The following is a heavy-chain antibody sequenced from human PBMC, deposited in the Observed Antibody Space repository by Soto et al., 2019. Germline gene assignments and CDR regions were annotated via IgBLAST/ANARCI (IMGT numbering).Heavy chain of an antibody. J-gene: IGHJ6*02. Sequence: GASVKVSCKASGYTFTSYDINWVRQATGQGLEWMGWMNPNSGNTGYAQKFQGRVTMTRNTSISTAYMELSSLRSEDTAVYYCCLIQLWRYYYYGMDVWGQGTTVTVSS. CDR2: MNPNSGNT. CDR3: CLIQLWRYYYYGMDV. CDR1: GYTFTSYD. V-gene: IGHV1-8*01. D-gene: IGHD5-18*01.